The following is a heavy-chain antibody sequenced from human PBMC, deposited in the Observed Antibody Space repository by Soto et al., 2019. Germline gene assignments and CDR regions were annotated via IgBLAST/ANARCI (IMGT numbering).Heavy chain of an antibody. D-gene: IGHD1-7*01. CDR2: IYHSGLT. CDR3: ARGLELLWFDP. J-gene: IGHJ5*02. Sequence: SLTCAVSGGSISNGGYSWSWIRQPPGKGLEWIGYIYHSGLTYNNPSLKSRVTISVDRSKNQFFLKLSSVTAADTAVYYCARGLELLWFDPWGQGTLVTVSS. V-gene: IGHV4-30-2*01. CDR1: GGSISNGGYS.